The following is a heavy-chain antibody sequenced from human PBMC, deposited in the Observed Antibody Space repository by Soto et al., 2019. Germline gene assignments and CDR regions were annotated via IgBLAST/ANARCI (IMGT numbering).Heavy chain of an antibody. J-gene: IGHJ4*02. D-gene: IGHD5-12*01. Sequence: GGSLRLSCAASGFTFSSYAMSWVRQAPGKGLEWVSAISGSGGSTYYADSVKGRFTISRDNSKNTLYLQMNSLRAEDTAVYYCAKPGALYSGYDRFDYWGQGTLVTVSS. CDR1: GFTFSSYA. CDR3: AKPGALYSGYDRFDY. V-gene: IGHV3-23*01. CDR2: ISGSGGST.